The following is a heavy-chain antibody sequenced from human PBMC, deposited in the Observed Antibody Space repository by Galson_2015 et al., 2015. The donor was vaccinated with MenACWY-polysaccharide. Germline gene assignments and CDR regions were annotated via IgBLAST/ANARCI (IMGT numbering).Heavy chain of an antibody. CDR3: ARGHYGMDV. CDR2: IKKDGSEK. CDR1: GFTFSNYW. Sequence: SLRLSCAASGFTFSNYWMTWVRQAPGKGLEWVANIKKDGSEKYYVDSVKGRFTIPRDNALYLQMNSLRAEDTAVYFCARGHYGMDVWGQGTTVTVSS. V-gene: IGHV3-7*01. J-gene: IGHJ6*02.